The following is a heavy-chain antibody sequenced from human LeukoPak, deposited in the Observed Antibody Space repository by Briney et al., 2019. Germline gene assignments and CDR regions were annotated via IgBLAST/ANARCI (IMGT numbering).Heavy chain of an antibody. CDR2: VFGSGST. CDR1: GDSITSYY. V-gene: IGHV4-59*08. Sequence: SETLSLTCTVSGDSITSYYWNWIRQAPGRGLEWIAYVFGSGSTNYNPSLKSRVTISVDTSKNQFSLKLSSVTAADTAVYYCARIPDPYYYDSSGYYFDYWGQGTLVTVSS. CDR3: ARIPDPYYYDSSGYYFDY. J-gene: IGHJ4*02. D-gene: IGHD3-22*01.